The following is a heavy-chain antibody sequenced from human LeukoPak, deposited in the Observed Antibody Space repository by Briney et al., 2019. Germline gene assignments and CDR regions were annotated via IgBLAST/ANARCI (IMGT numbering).Heavy chain of an antibody. CDR3: AKGAGGFSYYNWFDP. V-gene: IGHV4-39*07. J-gene: IGHJ5*02. CDR1: GGSISSSTYY. Sequence: PSDTLSLTCIISGGSISSSTYYWGWIRQPPGKGLEWIGTLYYSGKTYYNPSLKSRVTISIDTSKNQFSLKLTSATAADTAVYYCAKGAGGFSYYNWFDPWGQGTLVTISS. CDR2: LYYSGKT. D-gene: IGHD5-18*01.